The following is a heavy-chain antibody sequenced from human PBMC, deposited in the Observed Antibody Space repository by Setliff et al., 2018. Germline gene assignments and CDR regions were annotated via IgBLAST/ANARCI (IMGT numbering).Heavy chain of an antibody. CDR3: AREGVDTRSSTDYRYYMDV. J-gene: IGHJ6*03. CDR1: GGTFSSYG. V-gene: IGHV1-69*05. CDR2: TIPIFGTT. Sequence: ASVKVSCKASGGTFSSYGISWVLQAPGQGLEWMGGTIPIFGTTDYAQKFQGRVTIMTDESTSTAYMELSSLTSADTAVYYCAREGVDTRSSTDYRYYMDVWGKGTTVTVSS. D-gene: IGHD5-18*01.